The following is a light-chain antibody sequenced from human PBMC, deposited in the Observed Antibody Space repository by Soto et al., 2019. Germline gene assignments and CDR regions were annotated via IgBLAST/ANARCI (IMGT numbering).Light chain of an antibody. Sequence: DIQMTQSPSTLPASVGDRVTITCRASQSISTYLNWYQDKPGKAPNLLIHAAFNLQSGVPSRFSGSGSGTDGTLTISSLKTEDGATYYCQQNYSTLITFCQGTRLEIK. CDR3: QQNYSTLIT. V-gene: IGKV1-39*01. CDR2: AAF. CDR1: QSISTY. J-gene: IGKJ5*01.